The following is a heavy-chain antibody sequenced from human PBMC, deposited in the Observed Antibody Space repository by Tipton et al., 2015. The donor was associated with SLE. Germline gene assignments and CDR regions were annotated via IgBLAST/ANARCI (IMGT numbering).Heavy chain of an antibody. J-gene: IGHJ2*01. CDR1: GYTFTSYY. D-gene: IGHD1-26*01. CDR3: ARGVHWEVGAPPYWYFDL. V-gene: IGHV1-18*04. Sequence: QLVQSGAEVKKPGASVKVSCKASGYTFTSYYMHWVRQAPGQGLEWMGWISAYNGNTNYAQKLQGRVTMTTDTSTSTAYMELRSLRSDDTAVYYCARGVHWEVGAPPYWYFDLWGRGTLVTVSS. CDR2: ISAYNGNT.